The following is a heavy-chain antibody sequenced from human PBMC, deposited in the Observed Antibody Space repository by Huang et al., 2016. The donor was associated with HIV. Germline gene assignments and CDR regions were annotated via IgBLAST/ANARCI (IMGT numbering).Heavy chain of an antibody. CDR2: INHRGRT. J-gene: IGHJ4*02. Sequence: QVQLHQWGAGLLKPSETLSLTCAVYGGSFSGPNWTWIRQTPGKGLEWIGEINHRGRTNYRPSLKRRVTISLDTSKNQFSLRLRSVTAADTAVYYCARGRGDARGFLGLDFWGQGTLVTVSS. D-gene: IGHD3-16*01. CDR1: GGSFSGPN. CDR3: ARGRGDARGFLGLDF. V-gene: IGHV4-34*01.